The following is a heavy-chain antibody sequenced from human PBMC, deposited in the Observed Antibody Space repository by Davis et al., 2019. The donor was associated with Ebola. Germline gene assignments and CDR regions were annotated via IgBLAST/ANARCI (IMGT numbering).Heavy chain of an antibody. Sequence: GESLKISCAASGFTFSTSSMNWVRQAPGRGLEWVSFISSSGNTIYYAESVKGRFTISRDNAKNSLYLQMNSLRDEDTAIYYCARGYSTFDYWGQGTLVTVSS. D-gene: IGHD4-11*01. J-gene: IGHJ4*02. CDR2: ISSSGNTI. CDR3: ARGYSTFDY. CDR1: GFTFSTSS. V-gene: IGHV3-48*02.